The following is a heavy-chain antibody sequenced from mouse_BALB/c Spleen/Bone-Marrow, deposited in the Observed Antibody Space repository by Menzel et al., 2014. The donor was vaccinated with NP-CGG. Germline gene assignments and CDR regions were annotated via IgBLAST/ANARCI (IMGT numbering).Heavy chain of an antibody. CDR2: IYPGDGDT. CDR3: ARGLRAY. Sequence: VHLVESGAELVRPGSSVKISCKASGYAFSTYWMNWVKQRPGQGLEWTGQIYPGDGDTNYNGKFKGKATLTADKSSSTAYMQLSSLTSEDSAIYFCARGLRAYWGQGTLVTVSA. V-gene: IGHV1-80*01. CDR1: GYAFSTYW. J-gene: IGHJ3*01.